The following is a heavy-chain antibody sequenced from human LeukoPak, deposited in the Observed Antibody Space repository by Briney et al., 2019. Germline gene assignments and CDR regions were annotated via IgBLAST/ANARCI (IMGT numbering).Heavy chain of an antibody. CDR1: GGSISSYY. CDR2: IYYSGST. V-gene: IGHV4-59*01. J-gene: IGHJ4*02. CDR3: ARVDTAMVSFDY. D-gene: IGHD5-18*01. Sequence: PSETLSLTCTVSGGSISSYYWSWIRQPPGKGLEWIGYIYYSGSTNYNPPLKSRVTISVDTSKNQSSLKLSSVTAADTAVYYCARVDTAMVSFDYWGQGTLVTVSS.